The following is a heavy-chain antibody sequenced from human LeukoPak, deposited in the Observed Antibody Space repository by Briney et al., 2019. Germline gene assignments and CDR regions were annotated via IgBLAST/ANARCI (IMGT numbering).Heavy chain of an antibody. Sequence: PGGSLRLSCAASGFTFSGSWMNWVRQAPGKGLEWVANINPDGSQKRFVDSVMGRFTMSRDNAKNSLYLQMNSLRVEDTAVFYCAAWTDRGYNFWGQGTPVTVSS. CDR3: AAWTDRGYNF. CDR2: INPDGSQK. V-gene: IGHV3-7*01. D-gene: IGHD5-24*01. J-gene: IGHJ4*02. CDR1: GFTFSGSW.